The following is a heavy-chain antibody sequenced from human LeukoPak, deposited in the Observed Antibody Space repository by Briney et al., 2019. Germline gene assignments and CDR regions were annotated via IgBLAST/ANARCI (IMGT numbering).Heavy chain of an antibody. CDR3: ARGYCSSTSCYFLPSHHYYYGMDV. CDR1: GYTFTGYY. V-gene: IGHV1-18*04. J-gene: IGHJ6*02. Sequence: ASVKVSCKASGYTFTGYYMHWVRQAPGQGLEWMGWISAYNGNTNYAQKLQGRVTMTTDASTSTAYMELRSLRSDDTAVYYCARGYCSSTSCYFLPSHHYYYGMDVWGQGTTVTVSS. D-gene: IGHD2-2*01. CDR2: ISAYNGNT.